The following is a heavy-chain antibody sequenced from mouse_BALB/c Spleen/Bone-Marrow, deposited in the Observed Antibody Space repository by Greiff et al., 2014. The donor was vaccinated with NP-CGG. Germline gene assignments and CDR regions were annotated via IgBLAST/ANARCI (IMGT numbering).Heavy chain of an antibody. J-gene: IGHJ1*01. CDR1: GFNIKDTY. CDR2: IDPANGNT. Sequence: VQLKESGAELVKPGASVKLSCSASGFNIKDTYMHWVKQRPEQGLEWIGRIDPANGNTKYDPNFQDKATITADTSSNTVDLQLSSLTFEDTAVYYCARQEFAIYLYFDVWGAGTTVTVSS. CDR3: ARQEFAIYLYFDV. V-gene: IGHV14-3*02. D-gene: IGHD1-3*01.